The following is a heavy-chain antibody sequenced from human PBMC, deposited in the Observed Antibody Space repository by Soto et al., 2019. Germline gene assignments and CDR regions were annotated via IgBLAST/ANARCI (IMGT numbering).Heavy chain of an antibody. J-gene: IGHJ3*02. CDR1: GFTFSSYS. Sequence: EVQLVESGGGLVKPGGSLRLSCAASGFTFSSYSMNWVRQAPGKGLEWVSSISSSSSYIYYADSVKGRFTISRDNAKNSLYLQMNSLRAEDTAVYYCAGDNSVAAPIDAGPARGPFDIWGQGTMVTVSS. V-gene: IGHV3-21*01. CDR2: ISSSSSYI. CDR3: AGDNSVAAPIDAGPARGPFDI. D-gene: IGHD6-6*01.